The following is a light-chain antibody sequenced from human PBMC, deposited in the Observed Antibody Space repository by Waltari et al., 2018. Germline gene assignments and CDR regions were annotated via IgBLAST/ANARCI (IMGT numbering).Light chain of an antibody. V-gene: IGKV4-1*01. J-gene: IGKJ4*01. CDR2: RAS. CDR3: KQFYSLPVT. Sequence: INCQASQSGLYGCNNKNYGAWYQQKPGQPPILLVYRASTREYGVPDRFSGSWSGTDFSLTISSLQAEDVAVYYCKQFYSLPVTFGGGTNVEIK. CDR1: QSGLYGCNNKNY.